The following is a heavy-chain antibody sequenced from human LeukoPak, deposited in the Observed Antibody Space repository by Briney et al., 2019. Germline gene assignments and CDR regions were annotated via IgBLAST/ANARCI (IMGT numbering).Heavy chain of an antibody. CDR2: ISYDGSNK. Sequence: GGSLRLSCAASGFTFSSYGMHWVRQAPGKGLEWVAVISYDGSNKYYADSVKGRFTISRDNSKNTLYLQMNSLSAEDTAVYYCANSREQWLVTYYFDYWGQGTLVTVSS. CDR1: GFTFSSYG. CDR3: ANSREQWLVTYYFDY. J-gene: IGHJ4*02. V-gene: IGHV3-30*18. D-gene: IGHD6-19*01.